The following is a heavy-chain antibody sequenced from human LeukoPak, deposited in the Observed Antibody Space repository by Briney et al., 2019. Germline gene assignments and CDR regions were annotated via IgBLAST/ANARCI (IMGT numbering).Heavy chain of an antibody. CDR3: ARGGYYDFWSGYLDAFDI. Sequence: GGSLRLSCAASGFTFDDYGMSWVRQGIGKGLEWVSGINWNGGSKGYADSVKGRFTISRDDAKNSLYLQMNSLRAEDTAVYYCARGGYYDFWSGYLDAFDIWGQGTMVTVSS. D-gene: IGHD3-3*01. CDR1: GFTFDDYG. J-gene: IGHJ3*02. V-gene: IGHV3-20*04. CDR2: INWNGGSK.